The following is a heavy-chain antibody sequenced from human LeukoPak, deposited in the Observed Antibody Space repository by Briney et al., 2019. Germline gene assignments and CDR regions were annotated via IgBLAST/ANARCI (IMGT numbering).Heavy chain of an antibody. CDR3: ATASGRSFWLDP. V-gene: IGHV4-59*11. CDR2: IDYHGNT. Sequence: SETLSLTCIVSGGSIGTLYWNWIRQVPGKGLEWIGFIDYHGNTKYNPSLKSRVTMSVDTSVDQVSLRLTSVTAADTAIYFCATASGRSFWLDPWGQGRLVTV. CDR1: GGSIGTLY. J-gene: IGHJ5*02. D-gene: IGHD2-15*01.